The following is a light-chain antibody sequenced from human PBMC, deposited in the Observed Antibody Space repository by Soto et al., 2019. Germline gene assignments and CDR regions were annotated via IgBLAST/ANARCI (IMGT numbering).Light chain of an antibody. Sequence: DIVMTQSPDSLAVSLGERATINCKSTQSLLYSSNNMDYLAWYQQKPGQPPKLLIYWASVRESGVPDRFSGSGSGTHFTLTISSLQPEDFATYYCLQDYNYPYTFGQGTKLEIK. CDR3: LQDYNYPYT. V-gene: IGKV4-1*01. J-gene: IGKJ2*01. CDR2: WAS. CDR1: QSLLYSSNNMDY.